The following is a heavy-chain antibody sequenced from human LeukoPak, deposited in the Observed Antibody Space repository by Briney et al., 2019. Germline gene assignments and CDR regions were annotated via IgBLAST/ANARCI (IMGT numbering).Heavy chain of an antibody. J-gene: IGHJ4*02. V-gene: IGHV4-59*08. CDR3: AGLGGYDFWSGYSPDY. Sequence: SETLSLTCTVSGGSISSYYWSWIRQPPGKGLEWIGYIYYSGSTNYNPSLKSRVTISVDASKNQFSLKLSSVTAADTAVYYCAGLGGYDFWSGYSPDYWGQGTLVTVSS. CDR1: GGSISSYY. D-gene: IGHD3-3*01. CDR2: IYYSGST.